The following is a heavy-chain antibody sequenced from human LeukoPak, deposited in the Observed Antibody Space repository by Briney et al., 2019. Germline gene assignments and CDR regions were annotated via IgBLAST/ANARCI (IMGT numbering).Heavy chain of an antibody. D-gene: IGHD6-19*01. V-gene: IGHV4-30-4*07. CDR1: GGSISSGGYS. CDR2: IYYSGST. J-gene: IGHJ3*01. Sequence: PSEALSLTCAVSGGSISSGGYSWSWIRQPPGKGLEWIGYIYYSGSTYYNPSLKSRVTISVDTSKNQFSLKLSSVTAADTAVYYCAREDAVSSDDAFDLWGQGTMVTVS. CDR3: AREDAVSSDDAFDL.